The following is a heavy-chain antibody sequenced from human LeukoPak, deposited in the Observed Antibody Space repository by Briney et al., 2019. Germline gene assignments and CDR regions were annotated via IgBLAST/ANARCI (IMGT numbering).Heavy chain of an antibody. CDR2: INPSGSST. Sequence: ASVKVSCKASGYSFTSHYMHWVRQAPGQGLEWMGLINPSGSSTLYAQKFQGRVTMARDMSTTTDYMELSSLRSEDTAVYYCARDNSVGDIAWWFDPWGQGTLVTVSS. CDR1: GYSFTSHY. J-gene: IGHJ5*02. CDR3: ARDNSVGDIAWWFDP. V-gene: IGHV1-46*01. D-gene: IGHD3-16*02.